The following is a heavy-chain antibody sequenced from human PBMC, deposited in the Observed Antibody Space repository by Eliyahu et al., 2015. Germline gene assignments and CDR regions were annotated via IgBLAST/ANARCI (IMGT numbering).Heavy chain of an antibody. CDR1: GXTAPAYY. J-gene: IGHJ3*02. CDR2: VNPNSGGT. Sequence: QVQLVQSGAEVREPGASVKXSCKASGXTAPAYYIHWVRQAPGQGLEWMGWVNPNSGGTNYAQKFQGWVTMTRDTSITTAYMELSRLRSDDTAVYYCARGRGGNAFDIWGQGTMVTVSS. V-gene: IGHV1-2*04. D-gene: IGHD3-16*01. CDR3: ARGRGGNAFDI.